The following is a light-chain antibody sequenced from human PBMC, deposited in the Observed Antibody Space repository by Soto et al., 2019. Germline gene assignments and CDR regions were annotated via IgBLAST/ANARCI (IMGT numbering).Light chain of an antibody. V-gene: IGLV2-14*01. CDR2: EVS. J-gene: IGLJ1*01. Sequence: QSALTQPASVSGSPGQSITISCTGTSSDVGGYNYVSWYQQYLGKAPKLMIYEVSNRPSGVSNRFSGSKSGNTASLTISGLQAEDEADYFCNSYTSSTSRPYVFGTGTKLTVL. CDR1: SSDVGGYNY. CDR3: NSYTSSTSRPYV.